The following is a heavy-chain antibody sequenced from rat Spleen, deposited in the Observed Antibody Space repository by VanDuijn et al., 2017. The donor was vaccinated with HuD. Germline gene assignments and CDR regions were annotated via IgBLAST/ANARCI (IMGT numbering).Heavy chain of an antibody. CDR1: GFTFSDYF. J-gene: IGHJ4*01. Sequence: EVQLVESDGGLVQPGRSLKVSCAASGFTFSDYFMTWVRQAPPKGLEWVATISYDGSNSYYRDSVKGRFTVSRDNAKSTLYLQMDSLRSEDTATYYCARTPAIDVMDAWGQGASVTVSS. CDR2: ISYDGSNS. V-gene: IGHV5-29*01. D-gene: IGHD1-2*01. CDR3: ARTPAIDVMDA.